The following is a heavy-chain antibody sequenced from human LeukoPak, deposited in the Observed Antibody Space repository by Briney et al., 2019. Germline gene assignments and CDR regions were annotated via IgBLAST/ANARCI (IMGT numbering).Heavy chain of an antibody. CDR1: GFTFSNYA. Sequence: GGSLRLSCAASGFTFSNYAMSWVRQTPGKGLEWVSSISSSGDSIYYADSVKGRFTISRDNSKNTLYLQMNSLRAEDSAIYYCVKRVSYSSGSHFDYWGQGTLVTVSS. J-gene: IGHJ4*02. CDR3: VKRVSYSSGSHFDY. D-gene: IGHD3-10*01. CDR2: ISSSGDSI. V-gene: IGHV3-23*01.